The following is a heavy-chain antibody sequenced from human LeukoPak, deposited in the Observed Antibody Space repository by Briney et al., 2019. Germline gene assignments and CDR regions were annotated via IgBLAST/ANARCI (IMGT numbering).Heavy chain of an antibody. CDR1: GFTFSSYW. D-gene: IGHD2-2*01. CDR2: INTDGSST. V-gene: IGHV3-74*01. J-gene: IGHJ4*02. CDR3: VRDLGSYQFDY. Sequence: VGSLRLSCAASGFTFSSYWMHWVRQAPGKGLVWVSRINTDGSSTSYADSVKGRFTISRDNAKNTLYLQMNSLRAEDTAVYYCVRDLGSYQFDYWGQGTLVTVAS.